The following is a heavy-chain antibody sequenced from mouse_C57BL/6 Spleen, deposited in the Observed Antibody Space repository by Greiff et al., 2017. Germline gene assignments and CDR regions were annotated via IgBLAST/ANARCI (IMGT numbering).Heavy chain of an antibody. Sequence: EVQLVESGGDLVKPGGSLKLSCAASGFTFSSYGMSWVRQTPDKRLEWVATISSGGSYTYYPDSVKGRFTISRDNAKNTLYLQMSSLKSEDTAMYYCARGGTTVSFDYWGQGTTLTVSS. V-gene: IGHV5-6*01. J-gene: IGHJ2*01. CDR1: GFTFSSYG. CDR3: ARGGTTVSFDY. CDR2: ISSGGSYT. D-gene: IGHD1-1*01.